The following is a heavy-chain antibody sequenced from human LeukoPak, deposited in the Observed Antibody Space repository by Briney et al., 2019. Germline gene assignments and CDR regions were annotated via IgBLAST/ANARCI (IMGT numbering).Heavy chain of an antibody. CDR3: ARGFLAAGGFDY. CDR1: GDSVSSNSAG. J-gene: IGHJ4*02. CDR2: TYYRSKWNN. V-gene: IGHV6-1*01. D-gene: IGHD2-15*01. Sequence: SQTLSLTCAVSGDSVSSNSAGWNWVRQSPSRGLEWLVRTYYRSKWNNDYAVSVKSRITINPDTSKNQFSLQLNSVTPEDTAVYYCARGFLAAGGFDYWGQGSLVTVSS.